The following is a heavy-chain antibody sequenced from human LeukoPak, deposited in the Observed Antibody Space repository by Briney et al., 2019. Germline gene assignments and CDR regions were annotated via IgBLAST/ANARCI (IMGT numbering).Heavy chain of an antibody. CDR1: GGSISSSNW. V-gene: IGHV4-4*02. Sequence: SETLSLTCAVSGGSISSSNWWSWVRQPPGKGLEWIGEIYHSGSTNYNPSLKSRVTISVDKSKNQFSLKLTSVTAADTAVYYCVTRRRIAAAPKGYFDYWGQGTLVTVSS. CDR2: IYHSGST. CDR3: VTRRRIAAAPKGYFDY. D-gene: IGHD6-13*01. J-gene: IGHJ4*02.